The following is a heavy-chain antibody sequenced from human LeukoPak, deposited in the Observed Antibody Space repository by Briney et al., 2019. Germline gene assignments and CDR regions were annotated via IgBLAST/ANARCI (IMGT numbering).Heavy chain of an antibody. CDR3: ATEYYSYNAY. J-gene: IGHJ4*02. V-gene: IGHV1-2*02. CDR2: INPNSGGT. CDR1: GYTFTGYY. D-gene: IGHD5-18*01. Sequence: GASVKVSCKASGYTFTGYYMHWVRQAPGQGLEWMGWINPNSGGTNYAQKFQGRVTMTRDTSISTAYMEPSRLRSDDTAVYYCATEYYSYNAYWGQGTLVTVSS.